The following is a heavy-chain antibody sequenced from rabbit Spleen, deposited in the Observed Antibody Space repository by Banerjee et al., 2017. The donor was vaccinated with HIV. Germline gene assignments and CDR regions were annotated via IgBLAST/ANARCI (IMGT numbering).Heavy chain of an antibody. CDR1: GFSFSSTYY. Sequence: QSLAESGGALVKPGASLTLTCTASGFSFSSTYYMCWVRQAPGKGLEWITCTGSTGFTYYASGAKGRFAISRTSATTVTLQVTSLTVADTATEFCARGAATMTMVITGYYFNLWGPGTLVTVS. CDR2: TGSTGFT. J-gene: IGHJ4*01. D-gene: IGHD2-1*01. V-gene: IGHV1S40*01. CDR3: ARGAATMTMVITGYYFNL.